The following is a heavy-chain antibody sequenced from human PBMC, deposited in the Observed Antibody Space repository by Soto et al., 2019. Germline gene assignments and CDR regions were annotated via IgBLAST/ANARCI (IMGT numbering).Heavy chain of an antibody. CDR2: IDPGSGYT. D-gene: IGHD2-8*01. V-gene: IGHV1-3*01. CDR3: TRDLNGGNPFDY. J-gene: IGHJ4*02. CDR1: GYTLTNYA. Sequence: QVQFVQSGAEVKKPGASVRLSCKPFGYTLTNYAIQWVRQAAGQGLEWLGWIDPGSGYTEYSQRLRGRVTLSRDNSASTFYMDLTSLTSEDTAVYFCTRDLNGGNPFDYWGQGTLVTVS.